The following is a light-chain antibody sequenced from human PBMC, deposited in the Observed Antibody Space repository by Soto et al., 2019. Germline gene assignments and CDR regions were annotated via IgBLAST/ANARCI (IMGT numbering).Light chain of an antibody. Sequence: QSALTQPPSASGSPGQSVTISCTGTSSVIGGFTFVSWYQQYPGKAPKLMIYEVVKRSSGVPYRFSGSKFGNTASLTVSGLQAEDEADYYCISYAVTTSYVFGTGTKVTVL. CDR1: SSVIGGFTF. V-gene: IGLV2-8*01. CDR3: ISYAVTTSYV. CDR2: EVV. J-gene: IGLJ1*01.